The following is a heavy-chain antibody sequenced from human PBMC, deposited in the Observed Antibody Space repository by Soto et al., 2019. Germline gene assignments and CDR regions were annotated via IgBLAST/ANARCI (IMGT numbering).Heavy chain of an antibody. V-gene: IGHV4-31*03. CDR1: GGSISSGGYY. CDR3: ARMYRGTSMDV. J-gene: IGHJ6*02. CDR2: IYYSGST. D-gene: IGHD3-10*01. Sequence: QVQLQEPGPGLVKPSQTLSLTCTVSGGSISSGGYYCSWIRQHPGKVLEWIGYIYYSGSTYYNPSLKGRVTISVDTSKNQFSLTLSSVTAADTAVYYCARMYRGTSMDVWGQGTTVTVSS.